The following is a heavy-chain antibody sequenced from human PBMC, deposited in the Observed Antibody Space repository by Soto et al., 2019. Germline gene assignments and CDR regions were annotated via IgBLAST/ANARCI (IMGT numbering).Heavy chain of an antibody. CDR2: INHSGST. Sequence: SSETLSLTCAVYGGSFSGYYWSWIRQPPGKGLEWIGEINHSGSTNYNPSLKSRVTISVDTSKNQFSLKLSSVTAADTAVYYCARRGGSGSYYKAPFDYWGQGTLVTVSS. CDR3: ARRGGSGSYYKAPFDY. CDR1: GGSFSGYY. V-gene: IGHV4-34*01. J-gene: IGHJ4*02. D-gene: IGHD3-10*01.